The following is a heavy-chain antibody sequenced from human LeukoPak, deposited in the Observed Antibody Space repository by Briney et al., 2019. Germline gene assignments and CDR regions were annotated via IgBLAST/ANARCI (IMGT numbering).Heavy chain of an antibody. CDR2: IYSSGST. Sequence: SETLSLTCPVTGGSINNWYWNWIGQPAGKGLEWIGRIYSSGSTNYNPSLKRRVTMPVDTSKNQFSLHLRPLTAADITVYYSVRYGLPIWPLDYWGQGTLVTVSS. CDR3: VRYGLPIWPLDY. V-gene: IGHV4-4*07. CDR1: GGSINNWY. D-gene: IGHD3-10*01. J-gene: IGHJ4*02.